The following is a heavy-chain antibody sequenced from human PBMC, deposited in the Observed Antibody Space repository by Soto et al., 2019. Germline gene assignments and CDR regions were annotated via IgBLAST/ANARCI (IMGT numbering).Heavy chain of an antibody. D-gene: IGHD6-13*01. CDR2: IVPIYRTA. CDR3: VRDSGAKLSSS. Sequence: QVQLVQSGAEVKKPGSSVKVSCKAFGGTFSRYAISWVRQAPGQGLEWVGGIVPIYRTADYAQKFQGRVTITADESARTSYMELRSLKSQDTAVYYCVRDSGAKLSSSWGQGTLVTVSS. J-gene: IGHJ4*02. CDR1: GGTFSRYA. V-gene: IGHV1-69*01.